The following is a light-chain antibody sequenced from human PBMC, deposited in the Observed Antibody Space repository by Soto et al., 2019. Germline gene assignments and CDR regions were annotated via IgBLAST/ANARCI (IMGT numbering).Light chain of an antibody. V-gene: IGLV2-14*03. Sequence: QSVLTQPASVSGSPGQSITISCTGTSSDVGGYNDVSWYQHHPDKAPKLMIYDVNNRPSGVSNRFSGSKSGNTASLTISGLQAEDEAAYCCSSYSSSSTRLVFGGGTKLTVL. J-gene: IGLJ2*01. CDR2: DVN. CDR1: SSDVGGYND. CDR3: SSYSSSSTRLV.